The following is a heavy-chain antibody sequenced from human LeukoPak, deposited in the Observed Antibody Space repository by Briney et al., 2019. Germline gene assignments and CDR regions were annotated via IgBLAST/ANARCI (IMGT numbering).Heavy chain of an antibody. V-gene: IGHV3-21*04. J-gene: IGHJ4*02. CDR3: AKDTGGSHRGIFDY. D-gene: IGHD1-26*01. CDR2: ISSSSSYI. CDR1: GFTFSSYS. Sequence: GGSLRLSCAASGFTFSSYSMNWVRQAPGKGLEWVSSISSSSSYIYYADSVKGRFTISRDNSKNTLYLQMNSPRAEDTAVYYCAKDTGGSHRGIFDYWGQGTLVTVSS.